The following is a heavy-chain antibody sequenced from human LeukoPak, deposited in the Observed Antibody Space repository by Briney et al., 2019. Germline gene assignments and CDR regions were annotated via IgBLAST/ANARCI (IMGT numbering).Heavy chain of an antibody. V-gene: IGHV3-23*01. J-gene: IGHJ4*02. CDR3: AKKVSHSSHSDY. CDR1: GFTFSSYA. Sequence: PGRSLRLSCAASGFTFSSYAMSWVRQAPGKGLEWVSVISGSGGDTYYADSVKGRFTISRDNSKNTLYLQMNSLRAEDTAVYYCAKKVSHSSHSDYWGQGTLVTVSS. CDR2: ISGSGGDT. D-gene: IGHD2-15*01.